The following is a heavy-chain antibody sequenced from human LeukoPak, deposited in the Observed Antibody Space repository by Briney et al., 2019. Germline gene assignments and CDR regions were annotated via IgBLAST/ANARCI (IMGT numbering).Heavy chain of an antibody. J-gene: IGHJ4*02. CDR3: AKGQERTRIAARPSALDF. V-gene: IGHV3-23*01. Sequence: PGGSLRLSCTASELIFTNYATTWVRQAPGKGLEWVSTISGSGATAYYADSVKGRFTISRDNSKNTLYLQMSTLRAEDTATYYCAKGQERTRIAARPSALDFWGQGTRVTVSS. D-gene: IGHD6-6*01. CDR1: ELIFTNYA. CDR2: ISGSGATA.